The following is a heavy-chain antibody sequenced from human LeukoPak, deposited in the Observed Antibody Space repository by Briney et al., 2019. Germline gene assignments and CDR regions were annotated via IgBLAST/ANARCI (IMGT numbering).Heavy chain of an antibody. V-gene: IGHV1-2*02. CDR3: ARGSPSLRYFDWGTFDY. CDR2: INPNSGGT. Sequence: GASVKVSCKASGYTFTGYYMHWVRQAPGQGLEWMGWINPNSGGTNYAQKFQGRVTMTRDTSISTAYMELSRLRSDDTAVYYCARGSPSLRYFDWGTFDYWGQGTLVTVSS. CDR1: GYTFTGYY. J-gene: IGHJ4*02. D-gene: IGHD3-9*01.